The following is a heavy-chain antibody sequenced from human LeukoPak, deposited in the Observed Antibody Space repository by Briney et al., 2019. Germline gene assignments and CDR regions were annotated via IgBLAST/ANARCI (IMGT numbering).Heavy chain of an antibody. CDR2: IYSGGNT. Sequence: GGSLRLSCAASGFTVSSNYMSWVRQAPGKELERVSVIYSGGNTYYADSVKGRFTISRYNSKNTLYLLMNSLRAEDTAVYYCARDTAGRGYWGQGILVTVSS. J-gene: IGHJ4*02. V-gene: IGHV3-53*01. CDR3: ARDTAGRGY. D-gene: IGHD3-10*01. CDR1: GFTVSSNY.